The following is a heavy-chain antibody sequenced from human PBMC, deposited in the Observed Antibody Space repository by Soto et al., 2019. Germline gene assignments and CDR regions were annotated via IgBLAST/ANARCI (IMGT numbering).Heavy chain of an antibody. J-gene: IGHJ4*02. V-gene: IGHV3-33*01. Sequence: PGGSLRLSCAASGFTFSSYGMHWVRQAPGKGLEWVAVIWYDGSNKYYADSVKGRFTISRDNSKNTLYLQMNSLRAEDTAVYYCARDRSGWQHKFDYWGQGTLVTVSS. CDR1: GFTFSSYG. D-gene: IGHD6-19*01. CDR2: IWYDGSNK. CDR3: ARDRSGWQHKFDY.